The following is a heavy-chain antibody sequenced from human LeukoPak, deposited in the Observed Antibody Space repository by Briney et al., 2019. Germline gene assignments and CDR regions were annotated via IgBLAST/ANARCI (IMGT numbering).Heavy chain of an antibody. CDR3: ARGEEGYYFDY. V-gene: IGHV1-69*13. J-gene: IGHJ4*02. CDR2: IIPIFGTA. Sequence: GASVKVSCKASGYTFTGYYMHWLRQAPGQGLEWMGGIIPIFGTANYAQKFQGRVTITADESTSTAYMELSSLRSEDTAVYYCARGEEGYYFDYWGQGTLVTVSS. CDR1: GYTFTGYY.